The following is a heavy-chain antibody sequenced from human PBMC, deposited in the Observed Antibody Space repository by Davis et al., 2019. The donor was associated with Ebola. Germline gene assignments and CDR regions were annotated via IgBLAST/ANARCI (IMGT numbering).Heavy chain of an antibody. CDR2: ISSSSSTI. Sequence: GSLRPLRAASGFPFSSFCLSWVRQAPGKGLECVSYISSSSSTISYADSVKGRFTISRDNAKNLLFLQMNSLRDEDTAVYYCARGFLRVDYWGQGTLVTVSS. V-gene: IGHV3-48*02. CDR1: GFPFSSFC. CDR3: ARGFLRVDY. J-gene: IGHJ4*02.